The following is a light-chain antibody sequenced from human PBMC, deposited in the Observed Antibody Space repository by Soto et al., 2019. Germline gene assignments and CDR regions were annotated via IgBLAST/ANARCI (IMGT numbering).Light chain of an antibody. CDR3: QQYGSTPLT. J-gene: IGKJ4*01. V-gene: IGKV3-20*01. CDR1: QSVGNNY. Sequence: ESVLTQSPGTLSLSPGERATLSCRASQSVGNNYLDWYQQKPGQAPRFLIYDASSRATGIPDRFSGSGSGTDFTLTISRMEPEDFAVYYCQQYGSTPLTFGGGTKVEIK. CDR2: DAS.